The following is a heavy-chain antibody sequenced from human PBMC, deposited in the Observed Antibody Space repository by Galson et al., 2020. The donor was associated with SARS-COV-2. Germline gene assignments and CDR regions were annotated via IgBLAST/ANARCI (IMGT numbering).Heavy chain of an antibody. CDR2: IHYDGSEI. D-gene: IGHD3-3*01. CDR1: GFTFSNYA. J-gene: IGHJ4*02. V-gene: IGHV3-30*02. Sequence: GESLKIFCAAPGFTFSNYAMHWVRQAPGKGLEWVALIHYDGSEIYYTESVKGRFTISRDNSKNTLYLQMNSLTADDTAVYYCARGSRDFWSGYYQRYWGQGTLVTVSS. CDR3: ARGSRDFWSGYYQRY.